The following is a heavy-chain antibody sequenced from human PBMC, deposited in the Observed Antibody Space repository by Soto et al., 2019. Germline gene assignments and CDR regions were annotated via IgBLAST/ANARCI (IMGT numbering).Heavy chain of an antibody. CDR2: IYSSGST. CDR1: GFTFSSND. CDR3: ATRPLLPGAP. V-gene: IGHV3-53*01. Sequence: EVQLVESGGGLIQSGGSLRLSCAASGFTFSSNDMNWVRQAPGKGLEWVSLIYSSGSTSYADSVKGRFTISRDNSKNTLYLQMSSLSAEDTAVYYCATRPLLPGAPWGQGTMVTVSS. J-gene: IGHJ3*01. D-gene: IGHD3-22*01.